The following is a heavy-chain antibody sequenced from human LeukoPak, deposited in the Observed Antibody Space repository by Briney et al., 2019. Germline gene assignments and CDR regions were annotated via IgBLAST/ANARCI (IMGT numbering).Heavy chain of an antibody. V-gene: IGHV3-73*01. CDR3: VRDWDHFDFDS. D-gene: IGHD3-9*01. Sequence: GGSLRLSCAASGFTFSGSAMHWVRQASGKGLEWLGRIRSKANSYVTVYAASVTGRFIISRDDSSNTAYLQMNSLKTEDTAVYYCVRDWDHFDFDSWGQGTLVTVSS. CDR1: GFTFSGSA. J-gene: IGHJ5*01. CDR2: IRSKANSYVT.